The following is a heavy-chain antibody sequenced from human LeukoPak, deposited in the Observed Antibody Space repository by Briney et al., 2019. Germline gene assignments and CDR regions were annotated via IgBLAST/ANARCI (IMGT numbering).Heavy chain of an antibody. Sequence: SGGSLRLSCAASGFTFSSYSMNWVRQAPGKGLEWVSYISSSSSTIYYADSVKGRFTISRDNAKNSLYLQMNSLRAEDTAVYYCARDCRYYYDSSGPLRCYGMDVWGQGTTVTVSS. CDR3: ARDCRYYYDSSGPLRCYGMDV. J-gene: IGHJ6*02. CDR1: GFTFSSYS. CDR2: ISSSSSTI. D-gene: IGHD3-22*01. V-gene: IGHV3-48*04.